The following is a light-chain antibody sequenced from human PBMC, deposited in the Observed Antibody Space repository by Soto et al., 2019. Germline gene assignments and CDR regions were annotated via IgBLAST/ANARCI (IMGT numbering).Light chain of an antibody. CDR3: QHYDSSPLYT. Sequence: EIVLTQSPGTLSLYPGERATLSCRASQSVNSKYLAWYQQKPGQAPRLLISGASTRATGIPDRFSGSGSGTDLTLTITRLEPEDFVVYYCQHYDSSPLYTFGQGNKLEIK. V-gene: IGKV3-20*01. J-gene: IGKJ2*01. CDR1: QSVNSKY. CDR2: GAS.